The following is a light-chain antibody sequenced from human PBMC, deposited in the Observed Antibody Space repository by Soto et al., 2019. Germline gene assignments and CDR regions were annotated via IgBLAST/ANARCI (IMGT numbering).Light chain of an antibody. CDR2: SAS. Sequence: DIQMTQSPSSLSASVGDRVTITCRASQGIRHDLGWYQQKPGKAPKRLIYSASSLXSGVPPRFSGSGSGATFTLTISSLXPEDFATYYCLQNNSYPVTFGQGTKVEIK. CDR3: LQNNSYPVT. V-gene: IGKV1-17*01. CDR1: QGIRHD. J-gene: IGKJ1*01.